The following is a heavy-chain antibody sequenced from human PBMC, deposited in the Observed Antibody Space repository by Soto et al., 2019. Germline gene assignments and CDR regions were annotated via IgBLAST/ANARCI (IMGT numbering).Heavy chain of an antibody. Sequence: ASVKVSCKASGYTFTGYYMHWVRQAPGQGLEWMGWINPNSGGTNYAQKFQGWVTMTRDTSISTAYMELSRLRSDDTAVYYCARGYSSGWYRLYYYYGMDVWGQGTTVTVS. CDR2: INPNSGGT. D-gene: IGHD6-13*01. J-gene: IGHJ6*02. CDR3: ARGYSSGWYRLYYYYGMDV. CDR1: GYTFTGYY. V-gene: IGHV1-2*04.